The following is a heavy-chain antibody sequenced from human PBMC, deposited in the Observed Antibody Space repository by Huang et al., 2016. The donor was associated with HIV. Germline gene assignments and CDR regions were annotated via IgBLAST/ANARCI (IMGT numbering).Heavy chain of an antibody. D-gene: IGHD5-18*01. V-gene: IGHV5-51*01. CDR1: GYGFSGYW. Sequence: EVLLVQSGAELKEPGESLKISCKASGYGFSGYWIGWVRQKPGKGLEWMGSIYPRDSETKYSPSFDGQVTISADKSTRTAYLQWESLKAPDTAIYFCARQVDGFRSHFDFWGQGTLVSVSS. J-gene: IGHJ4*02. CDR2: IYPRDSET. CDR3: ARQVDGFRSHFDF.